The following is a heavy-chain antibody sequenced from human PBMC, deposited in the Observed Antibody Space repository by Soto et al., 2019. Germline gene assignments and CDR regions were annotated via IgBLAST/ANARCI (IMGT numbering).Heavy chain of an antibody. V-gene: IGHV4-59*08. CDR3: ARGNTHGYYYMDV. CDR2: FYYSGLT. CDR1: GASMNTYY. D-gene: IGHD3-22*01. Sequence: PSETLSLTYAVAGASMNTYYWSWIRQPPGKGLEWIGYFYYSGLTNYNPSLKSRVTISLDTSKNQFSLKLSSVTAADTAVYFCARGNTHGYYYMDVWGRGTTVTVSS. J-gene: IGHJ6*03.